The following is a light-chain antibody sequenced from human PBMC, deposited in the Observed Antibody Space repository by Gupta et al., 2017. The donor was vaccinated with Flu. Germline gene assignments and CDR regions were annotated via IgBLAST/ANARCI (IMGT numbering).Light chain of an antibody. J-gene: IGLJ3*02. CDR2: SNN. CDR3: AAWDDSLNGWV. CDR1: SSNIGSNT. Sequence: QSVLTQPPSASGPPGQRVTISCSGSSSNIGSNTVIWYQQLPGTAPKLRIYSNNKRPSGVPDRFSGSKSGTSASLAIIGLQAEDEADYYCAAWDDSLNGWVFGGGTKLTVL. V-gene: IGLV1-44*01.